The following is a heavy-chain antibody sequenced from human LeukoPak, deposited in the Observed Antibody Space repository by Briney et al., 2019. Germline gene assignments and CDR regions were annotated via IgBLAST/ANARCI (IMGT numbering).Heavy chain of an antibody. V-gene: IGHV1-18*01. CDR2: ISAYNGNT. Sequence: ASVKVSCKASGYTFTSYGISWVRQAPGQGLEWMGWISAYNGNTNYTQKLQGRVTMTTDTSTSTAYMELRSLRSDDTAVYYCARGRAVKQQLVQDYWGQGTLVTVSS. J-gene: IGHJ4*02. D-gene: IGHD6-13*01. CDR1: GYTFTSYG. CDR3: ARGRAVKQQLVQDY.